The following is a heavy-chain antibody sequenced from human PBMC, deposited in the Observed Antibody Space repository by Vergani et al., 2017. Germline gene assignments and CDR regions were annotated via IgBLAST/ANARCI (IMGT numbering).Heavy chain of an antibody. CDR3: AREYCSSTSCYNSGANWFDP. CDR2: IYYSGST. Sequence: QVQLQESGPGLVKPSQTLSLTCTVSGGSISSGGYYWSWIRQHPGKGLEWIGYIYYSGSTYYNPSLKSRVTISVDTSKNQFSLKLSSVTAADTAVYYRAREYCSSTSCYNSGANWFDPWGQGTLVTVSS. J-gene: IGHJ5*02. V-gene: IGHV4-31*03. CDR1: GGSISSGGYY. D-gene: IGHD2-2*02.